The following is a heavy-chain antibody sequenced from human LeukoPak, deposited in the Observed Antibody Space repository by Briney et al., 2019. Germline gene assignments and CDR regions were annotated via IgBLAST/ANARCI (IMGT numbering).Heavy chain of an antibody. CDR1: VYTFTSYD. D-gene: IGHD3-16*02. J-gene: IGHJ1*01. CDR2: MNPNSGNT. Sequence: ASVKVSCKASVYTFTSYDLNWVRQATGQGLEWLGWMNPNSGNTGYAQKFHGRVTMTRNTTISTAYMELSSLRSEDTAVYYCARGLGPTYDYIWGSYRPSAEYFQNWGQGTLVTVSS. V-gene: IGHV1-8*02. CDR3: ARGLGPTYDYIWGSYRPSAEYFQN.